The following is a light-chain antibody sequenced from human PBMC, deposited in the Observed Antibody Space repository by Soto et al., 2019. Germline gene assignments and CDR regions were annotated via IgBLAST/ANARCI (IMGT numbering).Light chain of an antibody. CDR1: QSVSSY. Sequence: EIVLTQSPATLSLSPGERATLSCRASQSVSSYLAWYQQKPGQAPRLLIYDASNRATGIPARFSGSGSGTEFTLTNSSLEPEDFAVYYCQQPYTFGQGTKLEIK. J-gene: IGKJ2*01. CDR3: QQPYT. V-gene: IGKV3-11*01. CDR2: DAS.